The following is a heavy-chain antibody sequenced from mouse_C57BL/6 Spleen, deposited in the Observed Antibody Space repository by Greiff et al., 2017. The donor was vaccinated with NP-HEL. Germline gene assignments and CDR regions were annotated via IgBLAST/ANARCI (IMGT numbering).Heavy chain of an antibody. Sequence: LQESGAELVKPGASVKLSCKASGYTFTSYWMHWVKQRPGQGLEWIGMIHPNSGSTNYNEKFKSKATLTVDKSSSTAYMQLSSLTSEDSAVYYCARYSYDGYYGDYWGQGTTLTVSS. CDR3: ARYSYDGYYGDY. J-gene: IGHJ2*01. D-gene: IGHD2-3*01. CDR2: IHPNSGST. CDR1: GYTFTSYW. V-gene: IGHV1-64*01.